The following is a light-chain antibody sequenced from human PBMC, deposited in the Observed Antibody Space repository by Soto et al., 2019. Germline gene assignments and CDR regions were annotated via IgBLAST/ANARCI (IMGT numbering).Light chain of an antibody. CDR3: VAWDDSLSGRL. J-gene: IGLJ2*01. Sequence: QAVVTQPPSASGTPGQRVTISCSGNNSAIGSNYVYWYQQFPGTAPKLLIYRNNQRPSGVPDRFSGPKSGTSASLAISGLRSEDEADYYCVAWDDSLSGRLFGGGTKLTVL. CDR2: RNN. CDR1: NSAIGSNY. V-gene: IGLV1-47*01.